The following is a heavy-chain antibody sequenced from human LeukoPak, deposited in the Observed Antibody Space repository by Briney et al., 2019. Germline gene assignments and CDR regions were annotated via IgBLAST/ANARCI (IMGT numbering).Heavy chain of an antibody. Sequence: GGSLRLSCGASGFTFSDYYMSWIRQAPGKGLEWVSYISSTGNTIYYADSVKGRFTISRDNAKNSLYLQMNSLRAEDTAVYYCAKDGGDRGGNAFDIWGQGTMVTVSS. CDR3: AKDGGDRGGNAFDI. V-gene: IGHV3-11*04. CDR2: ISSTGNTI. CDR1: GFTFSDYY. J-gene: IGHJ3*02. D-gene: IGHD3-16*01.